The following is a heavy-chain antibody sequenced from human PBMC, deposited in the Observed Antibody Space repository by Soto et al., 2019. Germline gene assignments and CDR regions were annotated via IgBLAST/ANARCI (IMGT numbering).Heavy chain of an antibody. D-gene: IGHD3-16*01. J-gene: IGHJ4*02. V-gene: IGHV3-23*01. CDR2: ISSTAGTI. CDR3: ARTWIRFGPNDY. Sequence: EVVLLESGGGLVQPGGSLRLSCAASGFTFSFYPMSWVRQAPGKGLEWVAGISSTAGTIYYADPVKGRFTISRDNAKKSVYLQMNSLRVEDTAIYYCARTWIRFGPNDYWGQGAPVTVSS. CDR1: GFTFSFYP.